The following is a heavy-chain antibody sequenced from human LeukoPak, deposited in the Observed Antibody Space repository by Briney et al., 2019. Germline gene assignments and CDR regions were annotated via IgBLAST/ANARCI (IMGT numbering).Heavy chain of an antibody. CDR1: GGSISSYY. V-gene: IGHV4-59*01. CDR3: ARVVDYSAFDI. J-gene: IGHJ3*02. D-gene: IGHD4/OR15-4a*01. CDR2: IYYSGST. Sequence: PSETLSLTCTVSGGSISSYYWSWIRQPPGKGLEWIGYIYYSGSTNYNPSLKSRVTISVDTSKNQFSLKLSSVTAADTAVYYCARVVDYSAFDIWGQGTMVTVSS.